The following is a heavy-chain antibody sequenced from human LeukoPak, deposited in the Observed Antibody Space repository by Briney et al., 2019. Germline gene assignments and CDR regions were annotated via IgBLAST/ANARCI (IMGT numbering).Heavy chain of an antibody. V-gene: IGHV4-30-4*01. CDR2: IYYSGST. CDR3: AVLYGDYPNWFDP. Sequence: SETLSLTCTVSGDSISSGDYYWSWIRQPPGKGLEWIGYIYYSGSTYYNPSLKSRVTISVDTSKNQFSLKLSSVTAADTAVYYCAVLYGDYPNWFDPWGQGTLVTVSS. D-gene: IGHD4-17*01. J-gene: IGHJ5*02. CDR1: GDSISSGDYY.